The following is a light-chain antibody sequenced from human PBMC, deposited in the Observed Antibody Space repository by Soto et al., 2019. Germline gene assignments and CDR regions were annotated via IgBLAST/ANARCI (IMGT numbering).Light chain of an antibody. CDR3: QKYNTAPLT. V-gene: IGKV1-27*01. CDR2: AAS. J-gene: IGKJ4*01. Sequence: DIQMTQSPSSLSASVGDRVTITCRASQGIYNFLAWFQQKPGKVPTLLIYAASTLRSGVPSRFSGSGSGTNFTLTISSLQPEDVATYYCQKYNTAPLTFGGGTKVDIK. CDR1: QGIYNF.